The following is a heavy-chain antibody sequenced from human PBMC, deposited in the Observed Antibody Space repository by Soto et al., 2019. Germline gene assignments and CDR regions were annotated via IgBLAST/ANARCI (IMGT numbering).Heavy chain of an antibody. CDR2: IYYSGST. J-gene: IGHJ5*02. V-gene: IGHV4-39*07. CDR3: ARSVFP. CDR1: GGSISTSGYF. Sequence: PSETLSLTCTVSGGSISTSGYFWGWIRQPPGKGLEWIGTIYYSGSTYYNPSLKSRVTISVDTSKNQFSLKLSSVTAADTAVYYCARSVFPWGQGTLVTVSS.